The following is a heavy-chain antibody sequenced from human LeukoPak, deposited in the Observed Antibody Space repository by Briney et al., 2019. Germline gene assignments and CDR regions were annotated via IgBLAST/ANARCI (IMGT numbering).Heavy chain of an antibody. CDR3: ARFLMTTVTNDPDY. V-gene: IGHV4-39*01. CDR1: GGSISSSSYY. J-gene: IGHJ4*02. Sequence: SETLSLTCTVSGGSISSSSYYWGWIRQPPGKGLEWIGSIYYSGSTYYNPSLKSRVTISVDTSKNQFSLKLSSVTAADTAVYYCARFLMTTVTNDPDYWGQGTLVTVSS. CDR2: IYYSGST. D-gene: IGHD4-17*01.